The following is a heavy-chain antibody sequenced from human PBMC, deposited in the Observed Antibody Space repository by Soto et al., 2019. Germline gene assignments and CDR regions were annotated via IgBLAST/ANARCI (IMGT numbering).Heavy chain of an antibody. Sequence: SETLSLTCTVSGGSIRSSSYYWGWIRQHPGKGLEWIGSIYYSGSTYYNPSLKSRVTISVDTSKNQFSLKLSSVTAADTAVYYCARQRQWLVRLGMDVWGQGTTVTVSS. CDR1: GGSIRSSSYY. J-gene: IGHJ6*02. D-gene: IGHD6-19*01. V-gene: IGHV4-39*01. CDR3: ARQRQWLVRLGMDV. CDR2: IYYSGST.